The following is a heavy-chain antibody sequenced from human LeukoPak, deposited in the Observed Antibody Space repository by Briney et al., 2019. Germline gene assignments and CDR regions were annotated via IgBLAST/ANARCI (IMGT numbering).Heavy chain of an antibody. CDR2: ISYDGSNK. CDR3: AELGITMIGGV. J-gene: IGHJ6*04. D-gene: IGHD3-10*02. CDR1: GFTFSSYA. Sequence: GGSLRLSCAASGFTFSSYAMHWVRQAPGKGLEWVAVISYDGSNKYYADPVKGRFTLSRDNAKNSLYLQMNSLRAEDTAVYYCAELGITMIGGVWGKGTTVTISS. V-gene: IGHV3-30*04.